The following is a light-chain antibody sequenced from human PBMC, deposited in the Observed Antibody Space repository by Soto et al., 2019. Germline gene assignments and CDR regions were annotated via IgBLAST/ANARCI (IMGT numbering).Light chain of an antibody. CDR1: QRISTL. CDR2: GAS. J-gene: IGKJ5*01. V-gene: IGKV1-39*01. Sequence: IQMTHSXSSLSASVGDRVTITCRATQRISTLLNWLHQKPGXXPXXXXYGASNLQHGGPSRFSASGVATDFTRTISNRQPDDVATYFGQQRFGTPNTFGQGTRLEI. CDR3: QQRFGTPNT.